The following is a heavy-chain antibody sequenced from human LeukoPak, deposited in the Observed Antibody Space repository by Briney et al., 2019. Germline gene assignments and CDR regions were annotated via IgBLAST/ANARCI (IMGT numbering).Heavy chain of an antibody. V-gene: IGHV3-20*04. CDR3: ARAHNYDGRDYYYAFSDY. CDR2: VNWSGSST. J-gene: IGHJ4*02. D-gene: IGHD3-22*01. Sequence: PGGSLRLSCAASGFNFDDYGMTWVRQAPGRGLEWVSGVNWSGSSTNYADSVKGRFTISRDSATNSLYLQMNRLRAEDTALYYCARAHNYDGRDYYYAFSDYWGQGTLVTVSS. CDR1: GFNFDDYG.